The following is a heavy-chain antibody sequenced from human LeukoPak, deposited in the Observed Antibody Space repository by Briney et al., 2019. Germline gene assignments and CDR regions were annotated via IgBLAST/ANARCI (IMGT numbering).Heavy chain of an antibody. CDR2: ISGSDGST. D-gene: IGHD6-13*01. CDR3: AKGGRIAAAGTPLFDY. V-gene: IGHV3-23*01. CDR1: GFTFSSYA. Sequence: GGSLRLSCAASGFTFSSYAMSWVRQAPGKGLEWVSVISGSDGSTYYADSVKGRFTISRDNSKNTLYLQMNSLRAEDTAVYYCAKGGRIAAAGTPLFDYWGQGTLVTVSS. J-gene: IGHJ4*02.